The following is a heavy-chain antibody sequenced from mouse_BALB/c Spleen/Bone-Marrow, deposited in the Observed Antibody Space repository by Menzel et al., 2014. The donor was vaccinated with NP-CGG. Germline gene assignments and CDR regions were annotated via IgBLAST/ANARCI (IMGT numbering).Heavy chain of an antibody. CDR1: GFNIKDTY. CDR3: ASSRDYGSSYYAMDY. Sequence: XAELVKQGASVKLSCTASGFNIKDTYMHWVKQRPEQGLEWIGRIDPANGNTKYDPKFQGKATITADTSSNTAYLQLSSLTSEDTAVYYCASSRDYGSSYYAMDYWGQGTSVTVSS. J-gene: IGHJ4*01. D-gene: IGHD1-1*01. CDR2: IDPANGNT. V-gene: IGHV14-3*02.